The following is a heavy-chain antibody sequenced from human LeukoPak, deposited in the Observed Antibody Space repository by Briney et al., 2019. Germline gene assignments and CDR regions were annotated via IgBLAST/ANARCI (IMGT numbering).Heavy chain of an antibody. V-gene: IGHV3-30*03. J-gene: IGHJ4*02. Sequence: PGGSLRLSCAASGFTFGSYGIHWVRQAPGKGLEWVAVISHDGSNKYYADSVKGRFTISRDNSKNTLYLQMNSLRAEDTAVFYCATDRGWFFDNWGQGTLVTVAS. CDR3: ATDRGWFFDN. CDR2: ISHDGSNK. D-gene: IGHD6-19*01. CDR1: GFTFGSYG.